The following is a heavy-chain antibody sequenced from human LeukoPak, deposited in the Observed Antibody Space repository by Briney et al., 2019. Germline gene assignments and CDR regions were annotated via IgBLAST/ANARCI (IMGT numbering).Heavy chain of an antibody. CDR2: IYPGDSDT. CDR1: GYTFTSYW. D-gene: IGHD3-10*01. J-gene: IGHJ4*02. Sequence: GESLKISCKGSGYTFTSYWIGWVRQMPGKGPELMGIIYPGDSDTRYRPSLQGQVTISVDRSISIAYLQWSSLKASDTAMYYCARLRDDYFDYWGQGTLVTVSS. CDR3: ARLRDDYFDY. V-gene: IGHV5-51*01.